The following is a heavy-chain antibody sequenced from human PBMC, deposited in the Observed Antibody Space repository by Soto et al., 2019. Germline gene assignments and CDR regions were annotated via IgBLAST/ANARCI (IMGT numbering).Heavy chain of an antibody. V-gene: IGHV1-69*05. D-gene: IGHD6-6*01. J-gene: IGHJ5*02. CDR3: ARDEVGQLADDNWFDP. CDR2: IIPIFGTA. CDR1: GGTFSSYA. Sequence: QVQLVQSGAEVKKPGSSVKVSCKASGGTFSSYAISWVRQAPGQGLEWMGGIIPIFGTANYAQKFQGRVRITXXEXTXKAYMELSSLRSEDTAVYYCARDEVGQLADDNWFDPWGQGTLVTVSS.